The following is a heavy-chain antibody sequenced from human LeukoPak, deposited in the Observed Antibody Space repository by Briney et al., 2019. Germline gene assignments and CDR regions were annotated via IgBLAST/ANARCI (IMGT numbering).Heavy chain of an antibody. CDR2: IRYDGSNK. D-gene: IGHD1-26*01. Sequence: GGSLRLSCAASGFTFSSYGMHWVRQAPGKGLEWVAFIRYDGSNKYYADSVKGRFTISRDNSKNTLYLQMNSLRAEDTAVYYCARDVVRGIVGATKDYYYYMDVWGKGTTVTVSS. CDR3: ARDVVRGIVGATKDYYYYMDV. V-gene: IGHV3-30*02. CDR1: GFTFSSYG. J-gene: IGHJ6*03.